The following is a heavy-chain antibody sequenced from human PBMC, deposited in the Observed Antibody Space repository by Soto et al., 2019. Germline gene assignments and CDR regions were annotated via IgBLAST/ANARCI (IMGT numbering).Heavy chain of an antibody. CDR3: ARQEAVAGPYYYYYGMDV. D-gene: IGHD6-19*01. CDR1: GYSFTSYW. V-gene: IGHV5-51*01. J-gene: IGHJ6*02. CDR2: IYPGGSDT. Sequence: RGASLKISCKGSGYSFTSYWIGWVRPMPGEGVEWMGIIYPGGSDTRYSPSYQGQVTISADKSSSAAYLQWSSRKASDTAMYYCARQEAVAGPYYYYYGMDVWGQGTTVTVSS.